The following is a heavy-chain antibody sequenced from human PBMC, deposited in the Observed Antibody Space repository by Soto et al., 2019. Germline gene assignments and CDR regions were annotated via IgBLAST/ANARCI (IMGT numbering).Heavy chain of an antibody. CDR1: GTIFRGYG. CDR2: IRSDGSNI. D-gene: IGHD1-26*01. V-gene: IGHV3-30*02. CDR3: ARDGVGATTYFGYLDY. J-gene: IGHJ4*02. Sequence: GSLRLSGTTSGTIFRGYGMHWVRQAPGKGLEWVALIRSDGSNIQYADSVKGRFTISRDNSRKILYLQMDSLRADDTAVYYCARDGVGATTYFGYLDYWGQGAPVTVSS.